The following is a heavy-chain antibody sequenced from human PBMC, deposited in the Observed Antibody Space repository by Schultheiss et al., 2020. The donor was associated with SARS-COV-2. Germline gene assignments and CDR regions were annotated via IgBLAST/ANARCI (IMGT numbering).Heavy chain of an antibody. V-gene: IGHV4-39*07. CDR2: IYYSGST. D-gene: IGHD3-3*01. CDR1: GGSISSYY. J-gene: IGHJ6*02. CDR3: ARDTNAYYDFWSGKYSGMDV. Sequence: SQTLSLTCTVSGGSISSYYWGWIRQPPGKGLEWIGSIYYSGSTYYNPSLKSRVTMSVDSSKNQFSLKLSSVTAADTAVYYCARDTNAYYDFWSGKYSGMDVWGRGTTVTVSS.